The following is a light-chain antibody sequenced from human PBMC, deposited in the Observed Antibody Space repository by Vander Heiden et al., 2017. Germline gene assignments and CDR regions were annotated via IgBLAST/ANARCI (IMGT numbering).Light chain of an antibody. CDR3: QQVNSYPFT. J-gene: IGKJ3*01. CDR2: AAS. Sequence: DIQLTQSPSFLPASSGDRVTITCRASQGSSSYLAWYQQKPGKAPKLLIYAASTLQSGVPSRFSGSGSGTDFTLTFSKVLQPEDSATYCCQQVNSYPFTFGHGTKVDIK. CDR1: QGSSSY. V-gene: IGKV1-9*01.